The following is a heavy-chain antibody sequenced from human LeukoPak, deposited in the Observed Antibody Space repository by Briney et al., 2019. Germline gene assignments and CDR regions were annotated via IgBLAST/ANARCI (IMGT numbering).Heavy chain of an antibody. J-gene: IGHJ4*02. Sequence: SETLSLTCSDSGGSISSYYWSWIRQPPGKGLEWIGYIYYSGSTNYNPSLKSRVTISVDTSKNQFSLQLSSVTAADTAVYYCARRRMGYFDYWGQGTLVTVSS. CDR3: ARRRMGYFDY. CDR1: GGSISSYY. CDR2: IYYSGST. V-gene: IGHV4-59*08. D-gene: IGHD2-15*01.